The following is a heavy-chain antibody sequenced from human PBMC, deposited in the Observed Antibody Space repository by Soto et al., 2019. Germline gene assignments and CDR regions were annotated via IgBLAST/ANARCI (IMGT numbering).Heavy chain of an antibody. Sequence: GGSLRLSCAASGFTFSSYGMHWVRQAPGKGLEWVAVIWYDGSNKYYADSVKGRFTISRDNSKNTLYLQMNSLRAEDTAVYYCAKDHHDILAGYWVITYYFDYWGQGTLVTVSS. J-gene: IGHJ4*02. CDR3: AKDHHDILAGYWVITYYFDY. V-gene: IGHV3-30*02. CDR1: GFTFSSYG. CDR2: IWYDGSNK. D-gene: IGHD3-9*01.